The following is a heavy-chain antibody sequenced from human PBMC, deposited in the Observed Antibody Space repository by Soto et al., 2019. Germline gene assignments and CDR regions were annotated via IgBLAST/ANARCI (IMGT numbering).Heavy chain of an antibody. D-gene: IGHD2-15*01. CDR2: ISSSGTFK. CDR1: GFIFTTNS. V-gene: IGHV3-21*01. Sequence: PGGSLRLSCEASGFIFTTNSMNWVRQVPGKGLQWLSSISSSGTFKSYEDSVKGRFTISRDNAKNSLFLQMNNLSGEDTGLYYCARDPPHGGTSSWDADSWGPGTLVTVSS. CDR3: ARDPPHGGTSSWDADS. J-gene: IGHJ4*02.